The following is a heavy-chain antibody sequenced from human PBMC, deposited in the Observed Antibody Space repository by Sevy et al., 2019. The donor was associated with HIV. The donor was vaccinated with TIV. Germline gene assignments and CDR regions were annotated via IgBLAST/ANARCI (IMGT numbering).Heavy chain of an antibody. D-gene: IGHD3-3*01. CDR3: DLAAQVTRTVSVGYFEF. V-gene: IGHV1-69*13. CDR1: GGTFNKYP. J-gene: IGHJ4*02. Sequence: ASVKVSCKAFGGTFNKYPFIWVRQAPGQGLEWMGGIIPILGTKNYAQKFQDRVTITADEYTNTGYMERSSLTSEDTAEYWSDLAAQVTRTVSVGYFEFWGQGTLVTVSS. CDR2: IIPILGTK.